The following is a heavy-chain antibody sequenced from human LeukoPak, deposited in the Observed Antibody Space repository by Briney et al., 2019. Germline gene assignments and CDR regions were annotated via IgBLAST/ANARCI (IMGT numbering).Heavy chain of an antibody. J-gene: IGHJ5*02. Sequence: GGSPRLSCAASGFTFSSYAMSWVRQAPGKGLEWVSAISACGGSTYYADSVKGRFTISRDNSKNTLYLQMNSLRAEDTAVYYCAHPTEYSSSWYGNWFDPWGQGTLVTVSS. D-gene: IGHD6-13*01. CDR1: GFTFSSYA. CDR3: AHPTEYSSSWYGNWFDP. V-gene: IGHV3-23*01. CDR2: ISACGGST.